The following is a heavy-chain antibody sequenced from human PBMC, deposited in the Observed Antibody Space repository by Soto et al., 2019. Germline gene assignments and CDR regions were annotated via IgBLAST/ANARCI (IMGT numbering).Heavy chain of an antibody. Sequence: GASVKVSCKASGYTFTSYYMHWVRQAPEQGLEWMGIINPSGGSTSYAQKFQGRVTMTRDTSTSTVYMELSSLRSEDTAVYYCARDKRRFNNPSDQANWFDPWGQGTLVTVSS. CDR1: GYTFTSYY. J-gene: IGHJ5*02. CDR3: ARDKRRFNNPSDQANWFDP. V-gene: IGHV1-46*01. D-gene: IGHD3-3*01. CDR2: INPSGGST.